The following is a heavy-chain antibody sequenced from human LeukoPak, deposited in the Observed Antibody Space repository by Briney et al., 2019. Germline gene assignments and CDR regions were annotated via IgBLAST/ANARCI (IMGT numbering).Heavy chain of an antibody. CDR1: GGSFSGYY. CDR3: ARDRRCSGGSCYYRPYYFDY. J-gene: IGHJ4*02. Sequence: KASETLSLTCAVYGGSFSGYYWSWIRQPPGKGLEWIGEINHSGSTNYNPSLKSRVTISVDTSKNQFSLKLSSVTAADTAVYYCARDRRCSGGSCYYRPYYFDYWGQGTLVTVSS. V-gene: IGHV4-34*01. D-gene: IGHD2-15*01. CDR2: INHSGST.